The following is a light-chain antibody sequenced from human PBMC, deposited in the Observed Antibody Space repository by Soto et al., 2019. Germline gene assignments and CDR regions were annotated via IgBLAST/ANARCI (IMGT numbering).Light chain of an antibody. CDR3: ATWDGGLSGPFV. Sequence: QSVLSQPPSASGTPGQRATISFCGINSNIGSDIVNCYQLLPGAAPEVLINTTNQRPSGVTERFSGSKSGTSASLAISGLQSEDEANSSCATWDGGLSGPFVFGTGTKVTVL. CDR2: TTN. J-gene: IGLJ1*01. V-gene: IGLV1-44*01. CDR1: NSNIGSDI.